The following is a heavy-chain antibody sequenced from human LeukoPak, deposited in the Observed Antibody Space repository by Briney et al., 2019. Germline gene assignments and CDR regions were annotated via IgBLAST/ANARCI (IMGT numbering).Heavy chain of an antibody. CDR2: IKPSGIT. V-gene: IGHV4-34*01. J-gene: IGHJ5*02. Sequence: SSETLSLTCTVYGGSFSGYYWSWIRQPPGKGLEWIGEIKPSGITNYNPSLKSRVTLSIDTSKNQFSLKVASVTAADMAVYYCARVRGCNVHNCLLGGWFDPWGQGTLVTVSS. CDR3: ARVRGCNVHNCLLGGWFDP. CDR1: GGSFSGYY. D-gene: IGHD1-20*01.